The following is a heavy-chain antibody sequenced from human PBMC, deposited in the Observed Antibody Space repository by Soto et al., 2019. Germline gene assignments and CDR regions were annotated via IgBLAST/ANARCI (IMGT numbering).Heavy chain of an antibody. CDR1: GFTFSSYG. CDR2: ISYDGSNK. V-gene: IGHV3-30*18. J-gene: IGHJ4*02. CDR3: AKLYDFWSGRNYDY. D-gene: IGHD3-3*01. Sequence: VQLVESGGGVVQPGRSLRLSCAASGFTFSSYGMHWVRQAPGKGLEWVAVISYDGSNKYYADSVKGRFTISRDNSKNTLYLQMNSLRAEDTAVYYCAKLYDFWSGRNYDYWGQGTLVTVSS.